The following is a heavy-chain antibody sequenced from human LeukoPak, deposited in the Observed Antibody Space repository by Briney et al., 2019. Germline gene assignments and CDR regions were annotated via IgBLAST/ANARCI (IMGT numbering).Heavy chain of an antibody. CDR2: INPSGGST. Sequence: ASVKVSCKASGYTFTSYYMHWVRQAPGQGLEWMGMINPSGGSTSYAQKFQGRVTMTRDTSTSTVYMELSSLRSEDTAVYYCAREANGYKFLDYWGQGTLVTVSS. J-gene: IGHJ4*02. D-gene: IGHD1-1*01. CDR3: AREANGYKFLDY. CDR1: GYTFTSYY. V-gene: IGHV1-46*01.